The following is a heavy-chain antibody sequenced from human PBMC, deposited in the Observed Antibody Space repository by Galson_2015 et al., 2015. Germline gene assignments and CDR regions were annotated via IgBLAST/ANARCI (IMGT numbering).Heavy chain of an antibody. CDR3: ARGFADYFDY. CDR2: ISARDGGT. J-gene: IGHJ4*02. CDR1: GFTFSSYA. Sequence: SLRLSCAASGFTFSSYAMSWVRQAPGKGLEWVSVISARDGGTYYADSVKGRFTFSRDNFKNMLYVQMNKLRAEDTAVYYCARGFADYFDYWGQGTLVTVSS. V-gene: IGHV3-23*01. D-gene: IGHD2-21*01.